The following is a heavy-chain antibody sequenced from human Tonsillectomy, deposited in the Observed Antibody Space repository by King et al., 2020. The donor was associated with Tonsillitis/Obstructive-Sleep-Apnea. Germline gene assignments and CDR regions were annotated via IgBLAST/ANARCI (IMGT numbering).Heavy chain of an antibody. J-gene: IGHJ4*02. V-gene: IGHV3-30*01. CDR1: GFTFSSYA. Sequence: VQLVESGGGVVQPGRSLRLSCAASGFTFSSYAMHWVRQAPGKGLEWGAVISYDGRKKYYADSVKGRFTISKDNSKNTPYLQMNSLRAEDTAVYYCARAPYSGYDSPFDYWGQGTLVTVSS. CDR2: ISYDGRKK. D-gene: IGHD5-12*01. CDR3: ARAPYSGYDSPFDY.